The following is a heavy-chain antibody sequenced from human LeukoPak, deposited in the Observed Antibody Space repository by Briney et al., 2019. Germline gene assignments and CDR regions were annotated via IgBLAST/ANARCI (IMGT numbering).Heavy chain of an antibody. CDR2: VFYSGST. CDR1: GGSISSYY. V-gene: IGHV4-59*08. CDR3: ARHGTISSESYFDY. D-gene: IGHD1-14*01. Sequence: PSETLSLTCTVSGGSISSYYWSWIRQPPGKGLEWIGYVFYSGSTKYNPSLKSRVTISVDTSKNQVSLRLSSVTAADTAVYYCARHGTISSESYFDYWGQGALVTVSS. J-gene: IGHJ4*02.